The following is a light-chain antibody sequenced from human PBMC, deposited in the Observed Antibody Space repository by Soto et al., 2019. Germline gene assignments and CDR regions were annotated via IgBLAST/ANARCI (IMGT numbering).Light chain of an antibody. CDR3: SSYTSSSTRRV. V-gene: IGLV2-14*01. CDR1: SSDVGGYNY. CDR2: DVS. Sequence: QSALTQPASVSGSPGQSITIFCTGTSSDVGGYNYVSWYQQHPGKAPKLMIYDVSNRPSGVSNRFSGSKSGNTASLTISGLQAEDEADYYCSSYTSSSTRRVFGTGTKLTVL. J-gene: IGLJ1*01.